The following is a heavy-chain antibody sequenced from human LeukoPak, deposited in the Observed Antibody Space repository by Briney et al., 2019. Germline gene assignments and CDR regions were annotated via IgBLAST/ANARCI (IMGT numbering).Heavy chain of an antibody. V-gene: IGHV3-74*01. CDR2: INSDGRST. CDR1: GFTFSSYW. J-gene: IGHJ6*02. Sequence: GGSLRLSCAASGFTFSSYWMHWARQAPGKGRVWVSRINSDGRSTTYADSVKGRFTISGDNAKNTLYLQMNSLRAEDTAVYYCARTGSSSGYYYHGMDVWGQGTTVTVSS. CDR3: ARTGSSSGYYYHGMDV. D-gene: IGHD6-6*01.